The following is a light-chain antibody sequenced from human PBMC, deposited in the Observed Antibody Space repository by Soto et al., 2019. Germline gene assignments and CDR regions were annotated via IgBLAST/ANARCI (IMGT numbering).Light chain of an antibody. CDR2: GEA. CDR1: QSLTSN. J-gene: IGKJ4*01. Sequence: EIVLTQSPATLSVSPGERATLSCRASQSLTSNLSWYQHKPGQSPRLLIFGEASRAAGSPDRFSGSGSGTEFSLTIISLQAADFAVFYCRQYRHCWPFTFGGGTKVDIK. V-gene: IGKV3D-15*01. CDR3: RQYRHCWPFT.